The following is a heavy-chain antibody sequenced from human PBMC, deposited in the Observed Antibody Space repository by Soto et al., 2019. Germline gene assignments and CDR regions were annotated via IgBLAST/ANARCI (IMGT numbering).Heavy chain of an antibody. J-gene: IGHJ3*01. V-gene: IGHV1-18*01. D-gene: IGHD3-10*01. CDR1: GYTFSNYG. Sequence: QVQLVQSGGEVKRPGASVKVSCKTSGYTFSNYGITWVRQAPGQPLEWLGWISLYSDGTNYAQKFQGRVSMTTDTSTTTAYMELRSLRSEDTAVYYCAGSYKYGSGTYDAFDVWGQGTKVIVSS. CDR3: AGSYKYGSGTYDAFDV. CDR2: ISLYSDGT.